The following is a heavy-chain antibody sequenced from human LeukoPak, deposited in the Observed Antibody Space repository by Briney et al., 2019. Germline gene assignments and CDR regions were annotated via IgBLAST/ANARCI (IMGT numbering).Heavy chain of an antibody. Sequence: AETLSLTCTVSGASINIYYWTWIRHPPGKRVGWLVYISVIVLTNNNPPLKSRVTISVDTSKNQFSLKLNSVTAADTAVYYCARNQLGSGWHSTAYWGQGTRVTVS. J-gene: IGHJ4*02. CDR3: ARNQLGSGWHSTAY. D-gene: IGHD6-19*01. V-gene: IGHV4-59*01. CDR1: GASINIYY. CDR2: ISVIVLT.